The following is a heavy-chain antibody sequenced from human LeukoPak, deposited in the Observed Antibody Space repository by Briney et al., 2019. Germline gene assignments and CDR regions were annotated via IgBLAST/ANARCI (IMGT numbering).Heavy chain of an antibody. J-gene: IGHJ4*02. CDR1: GFTFGSYA. V-gene: IGHV3-23*01. D-gene: IGHD5-24*01. CDR2: ISSSGGST. Sequence: GGSLRLSCAASGFTFGSYAMSWVRQAPGKGLEWVSAISSSGGSTYYADSVKGRFTISRDNSKNTLYLQMNSLRAEDTAVYYCAKDRDGYNFDYWGQGTLVTVSS. CDR3: AKDRDGYNFDY.